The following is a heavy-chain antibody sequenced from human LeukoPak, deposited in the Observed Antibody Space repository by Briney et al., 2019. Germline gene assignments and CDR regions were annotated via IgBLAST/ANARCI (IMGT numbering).Heavy chain of an antibody. CDR2: IIPIFGTA. CDR3: ARDVATSGQRCRSTSCYTNYYYYMDV. V-gene: IGHV1-69*01. CDR1: GGTFSSYA. Sequence: SVKVSCKASGGTFSSYAISWVRQAPGQGLEWMGGIIPIFGTANYAQKFQGRVTITADESTSTAYMELSSLRSEDTAVYYCARDVATSGQRCRSTSCYTNYYYYMDVWGKGTTVTVSS. J-gene: IGHJ6*03. D-gene: IGHD2-2*02.